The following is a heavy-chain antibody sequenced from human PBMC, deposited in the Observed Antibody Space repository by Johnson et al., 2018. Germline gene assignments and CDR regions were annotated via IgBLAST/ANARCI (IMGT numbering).Heavy chain of an antibody. J-gene: IGHJ4*02. CDR2: LIPMFRKP. D-gene: IGHD1-26*01. Sequence: QVQLVESGAEVKKPGTSVKVSCQASGGTFSIHPLSWVRQGPGEGLEWMVGLIPMFRKPIYAQKFQGRVTITADESTATAYMELHTLRSEDTATYYCARGSGTYWNYFDSWGQGTLITVSP. V-gene: IGHV1-69*01. CDR1: GGTFSIHP. CDR3: ARGSGTYWNYFDS.